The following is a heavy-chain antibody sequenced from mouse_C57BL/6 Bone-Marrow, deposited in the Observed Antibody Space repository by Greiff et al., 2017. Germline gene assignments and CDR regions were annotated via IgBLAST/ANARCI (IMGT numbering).Heavy chain of an antibody. CDR1: GFTFSSYA. CDR3: ARVGGYYGAY. D-gene: IGHD2-3*01. CDR2: ISDGGSYT. J-gene: IGHJ3*01. Sequence: EVKLVESGGGLVKPGGSLKLSCAASGFTFSSYAMSWVRQTPEKRLEWVATISDGGSYTYYPDNVKGRFTISRDNAKNNLYLQMSHLKSEDTSMYYCARVGGYYGAYWGQGTLVTVSA. V-gene: IGHV5-4*03.